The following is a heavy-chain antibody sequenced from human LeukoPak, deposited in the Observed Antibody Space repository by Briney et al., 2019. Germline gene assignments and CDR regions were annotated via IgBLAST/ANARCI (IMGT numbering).Heavy chain of an antibody. V-gene: IGHV3-23*01. Sequence: GGSLRLSCAASGFIFDSYAMIWVRQAPGQGLQWVSSISGGFVTDYADSVKGRFTISRDNSKNTLYLQMDSLRAEDTALYYCSTRDYDVVRGAHWGRGTLVTVSS. CDR3: STRDYDVVRGAH. CDR1: GFIFDSYA. J-gene: IGHJ4*02. D-gene: IGHD4-17*01. CDR2: ISGGFVT.